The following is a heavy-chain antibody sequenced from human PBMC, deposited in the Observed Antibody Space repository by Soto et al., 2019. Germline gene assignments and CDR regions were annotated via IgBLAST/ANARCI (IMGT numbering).Heavy chain of an antibody. V-gene: IGHV4-59*01. D-gene: IGHD3-16*01. J-gene: IGHJ4*02. CDR3: AREGGDGYKPY. CDR1: GGSISSYY. Sequence: SETLSLTCTVSGGSISSYYWSWIRQPPGKGLEWIGYIYYSGSTNYNPSLKSRVTISVDTSKNQFSLKLSSVTAADTAVYYCAREGGDGYKPYWGQGTLVTVSS. CDR2: IYYSGST.